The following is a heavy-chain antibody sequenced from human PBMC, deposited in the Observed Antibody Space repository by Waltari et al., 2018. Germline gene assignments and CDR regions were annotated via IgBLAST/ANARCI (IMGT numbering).Heavy chain of an antibody. D-gene: IGHD6-13*01. J-gene: IGHJ3*02. Sequence: QVQLLQSGAEVKKPGSSVKVSCKASGGSFRNYVISWVRQAPGQGLEWMGGIIPLFGKTNYAQKFQGRLTITADESTTIAYMDLSSLRFEDTAVYYCARGSYSSSWFNLKAFHIWGQGTMVTVSS. CDR1: GGSFRNYV. V-gene: IGHV1-69*01. CDR2: IIPLFGKT. CDR3: ARGSYSSSWFNLKAFHI.